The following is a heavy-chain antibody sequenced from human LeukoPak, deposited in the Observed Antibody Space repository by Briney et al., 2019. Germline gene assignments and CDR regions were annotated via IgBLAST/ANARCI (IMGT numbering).Heavy chain of an antibody. CDR2: ITPIFGTA. CDR1: GGTFRSNA. Sequence: SVKVSCKATGGTFRSNAISWVRQAPGQGLEWMGGITPIFGTANYAQKFQGRVTITAVESMSTAYMELSSLRSEDTAVYYCARGWLAETTVVTPYNYWGQGTLVTVSS. J-gene: IGHJ4*02. V-gene: IGHV1-69*13. CDR3: ARGWLAETTVVTPYNY. D-gene: IGHD4-23*01.